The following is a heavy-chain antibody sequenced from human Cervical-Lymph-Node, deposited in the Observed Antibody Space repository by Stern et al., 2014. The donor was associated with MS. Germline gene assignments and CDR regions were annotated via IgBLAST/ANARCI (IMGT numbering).Heavy chain of an antibody. J-gene: IGHJ5*02. D-gene: IGHD6-13*01. CDR2: IYWDGDK. CDR3: AHRSIIAAAGTFDP. CDR1: GFSLSTSGVG. Sequence: QITLKESGPTLVKPTQTLTLTCTFSGFSLSTSGVGVGWIRQPPGKALEWLALIYWDGDKRYSPSLKNRLTITKDTYKNQVVLTVANMDPVDTATYYGAHRSIIAAAGTFDPWGQGTLVTVSS. V-gene: IGHV2-5*02.